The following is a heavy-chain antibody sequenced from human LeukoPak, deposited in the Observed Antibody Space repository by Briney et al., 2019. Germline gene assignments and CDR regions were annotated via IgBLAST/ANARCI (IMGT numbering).Heavy chain of an antibody. CDR2: IYYSGDT. V-gene: IGHV4-59*01. CDR1: GVSISIYY. J-gene: IGHJ5*02. D-gene: IGHD2-21*02. Sequence: PSETLTLTCTVSGVSISIYYWSWIRQPPGKGLEWIGYIYYSGDTNYNPSLKSRVTISVDKSKNQLYLKMSAVTAGDTAVYYCASTNYIPSRKSGVNISVLTSKFQFSVELCSVTAANRAEYCCARGDSPLYGSWRFDPWGQGTMVTVSS. CDR3: ASTNYIPSRKSGVNISVLTSKFQFSVELCSVTAANRAEYCCARGDSPLYGSWRFDP.